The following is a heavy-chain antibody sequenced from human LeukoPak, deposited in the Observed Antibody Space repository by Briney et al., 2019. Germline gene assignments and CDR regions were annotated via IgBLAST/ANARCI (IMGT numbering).Heavy chain of an antibody. V-gene: IGHV3-15*01. CDR1: GFTFSSAW. Sequence: GGPLRLSCAASGFTFSSAWMSWLRQAPGKGLEWIGRINTDSDGGATDYPAHVKRSFTISRDDSTSTLYLQMDRLESGDTASYYCTALYGLHFDSWGQGARVTVSS. CDR3: TALYGLHFDS. D-gene: IGHD4-17*01. CDR2: INTDSDGGAT. J-gene: IGHJ4*02.